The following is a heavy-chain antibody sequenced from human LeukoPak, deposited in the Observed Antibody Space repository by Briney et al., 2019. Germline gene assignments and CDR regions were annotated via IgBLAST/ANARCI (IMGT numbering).Heavy chain of an antibody. J-gene: IGHJ3*02. CDR2: LYSGGST. CDR3: ARARVGATWARIWKLDAFDI. V-gene: IGHV3-53*01. CDR1: GFTVSSNY. D-gene: IGHD1-26*01. Sequence: GGSLRLSCAASGFTVSSNYMSWLPQAPGKGLEGCSVLYSGGSTYYADSVKGRFTISRDNSKNTLYLQMNSLRAEDTAVYYCARARVGATWARIWKLDAFDIWGQGTMVTVSS.